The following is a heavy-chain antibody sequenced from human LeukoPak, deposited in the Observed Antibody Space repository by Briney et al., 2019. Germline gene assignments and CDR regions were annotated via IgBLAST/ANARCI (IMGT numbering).Heavy chain of an antibody. J-gene: IGHJ4*02. CDR2: IRSKAYGGTT. D-gene: IGHD4-17*01. V-gene: IGHV3-49*04. CDR1: EFTFGDYA. CDR3: IVYGDYGY. Sequence: PGRSLRLSCTASEFTFGDYAMSWVRQAPGKGLEWVGFIRSKAYGGTTEYAASVKGRFTISRDDSKSIAYLQMNSLKTEDTAVYYCIVYGDYGYWGQGTLVTVSS.